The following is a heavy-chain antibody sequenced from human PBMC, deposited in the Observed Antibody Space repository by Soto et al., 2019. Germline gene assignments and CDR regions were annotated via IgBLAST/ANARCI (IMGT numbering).Heavy chain of an antibody. CDR3: AADRGGYGYFDY. CDR2: VTGSGSSA. V-gene: IGHV3-11*01. CDR1: GFTFSDYY. D-gene: IGHD1-26*01. J-gene: IGHJ4*02. Sequence: QVRLVEYGGGLVRPGGSLRLSCAASGFTFSDYYMTWIRRAPGMGLEWLSHVTGSGSSAYYRDSVKGRFTISRDNARTSLFLQMNTLKAADSGVYYCAADRGGYGYFDYWGQGILVTVSS.